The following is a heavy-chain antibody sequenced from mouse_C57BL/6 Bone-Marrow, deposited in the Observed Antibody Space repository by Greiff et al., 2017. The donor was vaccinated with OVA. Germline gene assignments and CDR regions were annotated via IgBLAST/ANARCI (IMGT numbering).Heavy chain of an antibody. CDR1: GYSFTGYY. CDR2: IYPYNGVS. V-gene: IGHV1-31*01. D-gene: IGHD3-3*01. Sequence: VQLQQSGPELVKPGASVKISCKASGYSFTGYYMHWVKPSPGHILDWIGYIYPYNGVSSYNQKFKGKATLTVAKSSSTAYMDLRSLTSEDSAVDDCARGTGFDYWGQGTTLTVSS. CDR3: ARGTGFDY. J-gene: IGHJ2*01.